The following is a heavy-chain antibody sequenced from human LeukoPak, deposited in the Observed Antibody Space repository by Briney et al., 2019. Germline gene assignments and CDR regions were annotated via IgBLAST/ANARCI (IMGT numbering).Heavy chain of an antibody. CDR1: GFTFSSYA. V-gene: IGHV3-23*01. D-gene: IGHD3-22*01. J-gene: IGHJ4*02. CDR2: IGASGGST. CDR3: ANHRAFDSSVYYYGY. Sequence: PGGSLRLSCATSGFTFSSYAMSWVRQAPGKGLEWVSGIGASGGSTYYADSVKGRFTISRDNSKNTLYLQMNSLGAKDTAVYYCANHRAFDSSVYYYGYWGQGTLVTVSS.